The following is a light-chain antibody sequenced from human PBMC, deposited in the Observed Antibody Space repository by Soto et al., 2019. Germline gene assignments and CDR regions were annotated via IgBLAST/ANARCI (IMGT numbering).Light chain of an antibody. CDR1: SSDVDDYNY. J-gene: IGLJ1*01. CDR3: SSYTSSSTLV. Sequence: QSALTQPASVSGSPGQSITISCTGTSSDVDDYNYVSWYQQHPGKAPKVMIYDVSNRPSGVSNRFSGSKSGNTASLTISGLQAEDEADYYCSSYTSSSTLVFGTGTKVTVL. CDR2: DVS. V-gene: IGLV2-14*01.